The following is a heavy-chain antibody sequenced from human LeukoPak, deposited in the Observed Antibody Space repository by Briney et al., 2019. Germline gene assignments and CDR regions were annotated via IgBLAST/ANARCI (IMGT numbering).Heavy chain of an antibody. CDR1: GYTFTSYG. V-gene: IGHV1-18*01. Sequence: GASVKVSCKASGYTFTSYGISWVRQAPGQGLEWMGWISAYNGNTNYAQKLQGRVTMTTDTSTSTAYMELRSLRSDDTAVYYCARDGADVVVPATNYWGQGTLVTVSS. J-gene: IGHJ4*02. D-gene: IGHD2-2*01. CDR2: ISAYNGNT. CDR3: ARDGADVVVPATNY.